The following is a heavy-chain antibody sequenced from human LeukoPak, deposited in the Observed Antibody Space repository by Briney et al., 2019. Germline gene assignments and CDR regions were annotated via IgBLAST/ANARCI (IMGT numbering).Heavy chain of an antibody. CDR3: ASHLSGVSVAAFDY. Sequence: GGSLRLSCAASGLTVSSNYMSWVRQAPGKGLEWVSVIYRGGSTYYADSVKGRFTISRDNSKNTLYLQMNSLRAEDTAVYYCASHLSGVSVAAFDYWGQGTLVTVSS. CDR2: IYRGGST. D-gene: IGHD6-19*01. CDR1: GLTVSSNY. J-gene: IGHJ4*02. V-gene: IGHV3-53*01.